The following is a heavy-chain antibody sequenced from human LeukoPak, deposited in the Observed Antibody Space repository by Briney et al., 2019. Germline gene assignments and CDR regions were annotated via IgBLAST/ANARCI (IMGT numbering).Heavy chain of an antibody. CDR3: ARGEEKAAAGLNAFDI. CDR1: GGSFSGYY. V-gene: IGHV4-34*01. J-gene: IGHJ3*02. CDR2: INHSGST. D-gene: IGHD6-25*01. Sequence: SETLSLTCAVYGGSFSGYYWGWIRQPPGKGLEWIGEINHSGSTNYNPSLKSRVTISVDTSKNQFSLKLSSVTAADTAVYYCARGEEKAAAGLNAFDIWGQGTMVTVSS.